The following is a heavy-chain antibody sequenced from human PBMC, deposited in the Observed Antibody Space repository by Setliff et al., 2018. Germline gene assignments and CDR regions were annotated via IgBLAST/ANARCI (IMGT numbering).Heavy chain of an antibody. Sequence: GGSLRLSCAASGFTFSRYSMNWVRQGPGKGLEWVSHISASSSTIYYSGSVKGRFTISRDNAKNSLFLQMNGLRADDTAVYYCARDLDGGNGHDLWGRGTLVT. D-gene: IGHD2-15*01. CDR1: GFTFSRYS. J-gene: IGHJ5*02. CDR3: ARDLDGGNGHDL. V-gene: IGHV3-48*01. CDR2: ISASSSTI.